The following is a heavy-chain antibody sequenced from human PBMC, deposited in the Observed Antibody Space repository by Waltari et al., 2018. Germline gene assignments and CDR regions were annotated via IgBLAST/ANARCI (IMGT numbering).Heavy chain of an antibody. V-gene: IGHV3-53*01. CDR2: IYTGGST. CDR3: ARGGPGWYFDL. CDR1: GFTVSNNY. Sequence: EVQVVESGGGLIQPGGSLRLSCAASGFTVSNNYMSWVRQAPGKGLEGVSVIYTGGSTYYADSVKGRFTISRDDSKNTLYLQMNSLRGDDTAVYYCARGGPGWYFDLWGRGALVTVSS. J-gene: IGHJ2*01.